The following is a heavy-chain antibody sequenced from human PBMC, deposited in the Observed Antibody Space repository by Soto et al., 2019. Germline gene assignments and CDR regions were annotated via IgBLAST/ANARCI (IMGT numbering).Heavy chain of an antibody. J-gene: IGHJ6*02. Sequence: SETLSLTCAPYGGCLSDYYWTSIRQSPGKGLEWIGEIHPSGSTYFNPSRESRVTIPVDTSKNQFSLKITSLTAADTAVCSGACGRDAYKLGNVWGHGATVTVSS. CDR3: ACGRDAYKLGNV. V-gene: IGHV4-34*01. D-gene: IGHD1-1*01. CDR2: IHPSGST. CDR1: GGCLSDYY.